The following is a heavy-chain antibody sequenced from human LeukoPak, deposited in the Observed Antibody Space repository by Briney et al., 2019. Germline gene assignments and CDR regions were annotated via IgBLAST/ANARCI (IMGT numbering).Heavy chain of an antibody. Sequence: GGSLRLSCAASGFIFSNYEMNWVRQAPGKGLEWISYISSSGSAKYYADSVKGRFTISRDNAKNSLYLQMNSLRAEDTAVYYCARAYSGYVLFDYWGQGTLVTVSS. D-gene: IGHD5-12*01. CDR3: ARAYSGYVLFDY. J-gene: IGHJ4*02. CDR2: ISSSGSAK. V-gene: IGHV3-48*03. CDR1: GFIFSNYE.